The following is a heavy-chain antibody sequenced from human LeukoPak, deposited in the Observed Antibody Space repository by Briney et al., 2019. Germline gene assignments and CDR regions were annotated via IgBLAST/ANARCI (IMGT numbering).Heavy chain of an antibody. V-gene: IGHV3-9*01. Sequence: GGSVRLSCAASGFTFDDYAMHWVRHAPGKGLEWVSGISWNSGSIGYADSVKGRFTISRDNAKNTLYLQMNSLRAEDTGVYYCARAAAVSAIPSDWGQGALVIISS. J-gene: IGHJ1*01. CDR1: GFTFDDYA. D-gene: IGHD2-15*01. CDR3: ARAAAVSAIPSD. CDR2: ISWNSGSI.